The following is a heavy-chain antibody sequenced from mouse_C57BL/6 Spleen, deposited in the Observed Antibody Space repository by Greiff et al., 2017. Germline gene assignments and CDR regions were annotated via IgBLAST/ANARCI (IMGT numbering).Heavy chain of an antibody. CDR2: ISYDGSN. CDR3: AREKVYYDYDGYFDV. V-gene: IGHV3-6*01. CDR1: GYSITSGYY. D-gene: IGHD2-4*01. J-gene: IGHJ1*03. Sequence: EVQLQQSGPGLVKPSQSLSLTCSVTGYSITSGYYWNWIRQFPGNKQEWMGYISYDGSNNYKPSLKNRISITRDTSKNQFFLKLNSVTAEDTATYYCAREKVYYDYDGYFDVWGTGTTVTVAS.